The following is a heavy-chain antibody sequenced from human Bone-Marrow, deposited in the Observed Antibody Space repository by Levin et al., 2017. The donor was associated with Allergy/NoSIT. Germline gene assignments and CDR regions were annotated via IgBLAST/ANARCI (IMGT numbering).Heavy chain of an antibody. CDR2: TYPRDSES. V-gene: IGHV5-51*01. J-gene: IGHJ6*02. CDR3: ARPRSGSYYTMDV. CDR1: GYTFTNYW. D-gene: IGHD3-10*01. Sequence: PGESLKISCKASGYTFTNYWIGWVRQMPGKGLEWMGITYPRDSESRYSPSFEGQVTISADKSINTAYLQWSSLRASDSAIYYCARPRSGSYYTMDVWGQGTTVTVSS.